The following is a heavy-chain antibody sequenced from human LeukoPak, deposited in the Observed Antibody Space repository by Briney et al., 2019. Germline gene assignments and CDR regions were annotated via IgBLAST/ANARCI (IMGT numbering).Heavy chain of an antibody. CDR3: ARLHDSSGYWRGFDY. J-gene: IGHJ4*02. Sequence: GGSLRLSCEASGFTFSSYGMHWVRQAPGKGLEWVAVISYDGSNKYYADSVKGRFTISRDNAKNSLYLQMNSLRAEDTAEYYCARLHDSSGYWRGFDYWGQGTLVTVSS. CDR1: GFTFSSYG. D-gene: IGHD3-22*01. V-gene: IGHV3-30*03. CDR2: ISYDGSNK.